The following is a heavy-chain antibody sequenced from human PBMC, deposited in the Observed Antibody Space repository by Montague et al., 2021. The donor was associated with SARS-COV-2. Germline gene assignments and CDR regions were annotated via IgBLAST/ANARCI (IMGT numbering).Heavy chain of an antibody. CDR1: GGSISSSSYY. V-gene: IGHV4-39*01. D-gene: IGHD3-22*01. J-gene: IGHJ3*02. CDR3: ARLPYFYDSTHAFDI. CDR2: IFYSGST. Sequence: SETLSLTCTVSGGSISSSSYYWGWIRQPPGKGLEWIGNIFYSGSTYYNTSLKSRVTISVDTSKNQFSLRLSSVTVADTAVYYCARLPYFYDSTHAFDIWGQGKMVTVSS.